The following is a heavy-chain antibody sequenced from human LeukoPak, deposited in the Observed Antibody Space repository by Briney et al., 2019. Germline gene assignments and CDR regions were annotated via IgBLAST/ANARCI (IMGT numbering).Heavy chain of an antibody. CDR3: AKDQTPAKGIAVAGILY. Sequence: GGSLILSCAASGFTFSSYAMSWVRQAPGKGLEWVSAISGSGGSTYYADSVKGRFTISRDNSKNTLYLQMNSLRAEDTAVYYCAKDQTPAKGIAVAGILYWGQGTLVTVSS. CDR2: ISGSGGST. J-gene: IGHJ4*02. V-gene: IGHV3-23*01. CDR1: GFTFSSYA. D-gene: IGHD6-19*01.